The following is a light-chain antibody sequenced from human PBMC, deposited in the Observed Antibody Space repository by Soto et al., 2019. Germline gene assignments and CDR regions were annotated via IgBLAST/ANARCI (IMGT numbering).Light chain of an antibody. J-gene: IGKJ3*01. Sequence: DIQMTQSPSSVSASVGDRVNITSRASQDISTWLAWYQQIPGKAPKLLIFAASNLQSRVPSRFSGSGSGTDFTLTISGLQPEDCATDYCQQASGFPFTFGPGTKVDIK. CDR1: QDISTW. CDR3: QQASGFPFT. CDR2: AAS. V-gene: IGKV1-12*01.